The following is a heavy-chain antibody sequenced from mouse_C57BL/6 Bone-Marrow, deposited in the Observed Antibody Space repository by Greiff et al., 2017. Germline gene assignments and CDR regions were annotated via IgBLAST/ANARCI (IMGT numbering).Heavy chain of an antibody. V-gene: IGHV5-6*02. Sequence: DVKLVESGGDLVKPGGSLKLSCAASGFTFSSSGMSWVRQTPDKRLEWVATISSGGSYTYYPDSVKGRFTISRDNAKNTLYLQMSRLKSEDTAMYYCARHGGLRPLDYWGQGTTLTVSS. CDR1: GFTFSSSG. D-gene: IGHD2-4*01. J-gene: IGHJ2*01. CDR2: ISSGGSYT. CDR3: ARHGGLRPLDY.